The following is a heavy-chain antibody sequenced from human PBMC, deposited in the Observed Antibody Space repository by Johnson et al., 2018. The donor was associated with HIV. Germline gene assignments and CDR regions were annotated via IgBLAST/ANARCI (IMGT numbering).Heavy chain of an antibody. Sequence: VQLVESGGGLAQPGGSLRLSCAASGITVSSNYMSWVRQAPGRGLEWVSSISGTGGSTYYADSVKGRFTISRDNSKNTLFLQMNSLRADDTAVYYCAKSQDRSAYDYDFDLWGQGTMVTVSS. CDR2: ISGTGGST. V-gene: IGHV3-23*04. CDR3: AKSQDRSAYDYDFDL. J-gene: IGHJ3*01. CDR1: GITVSSNY. D-gene: IGHD5-12*01.